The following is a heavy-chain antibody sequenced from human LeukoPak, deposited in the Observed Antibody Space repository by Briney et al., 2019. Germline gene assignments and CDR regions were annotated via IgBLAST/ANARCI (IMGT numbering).Heavy chain of an antibody. Sequence: PSETLSLTCGIYGGSFSGYYWSWIRQPPGKGLEWIGEINHSGSTNYNPSLKSRVTISVDTFKNQFSLKLTSVTAADTAVYYCARGYTPMFIDCWGQGALVTVSS. V-gene: IGHV4-34*01. CDR1: GGSFSGYY. CDR2: INHSGST. J-gene: IGHJ4*02. CDR3: ARGYTPMFIDC. D-gene: IGHD5-18*01.